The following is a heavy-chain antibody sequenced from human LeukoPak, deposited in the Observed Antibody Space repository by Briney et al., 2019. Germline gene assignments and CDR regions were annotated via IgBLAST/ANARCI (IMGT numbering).Heavy chain of an antibody. D-gene: IGHD5-18*01. J-gene: IGHJ4*02. Sequence: ASVKVSCKASGYTFTGYYMHWVRQAPGQGLEWVGRINPNSGGTNYAQKFQGRVTMTRDTSISTAYMELSRLRSDDTAVYYCARFPRGYSYGFDYWGQGTLVTVSS. V-gene: IGHV1-2*06. CDR3: ARFPRGYSYGFDY. CDR1: GYTFTGYY. CDR2: INPNSGGT.